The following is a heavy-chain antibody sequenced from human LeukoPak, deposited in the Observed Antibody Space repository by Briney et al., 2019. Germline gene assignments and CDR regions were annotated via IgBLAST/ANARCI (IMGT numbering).Heavy chain of an antibody. CDR1: GGTFSSNA. CDR3: ARGAQPNYYYYMDV. V-gene: IGHV1-69*13. CDR2: IIPIFGTA. J-gene: IGHJ6*03. D-gene: IGHD1-14*01. Sequence: GASVKVSCKASGGTFSSNAISWVRQAPGQGLEWMGGIIPIFGTANYAQKLQGRVTITADESTSTAYMELSSLRSEDTAMYYCARGAQPNYYYYMDVWGKGTTVTVSS.